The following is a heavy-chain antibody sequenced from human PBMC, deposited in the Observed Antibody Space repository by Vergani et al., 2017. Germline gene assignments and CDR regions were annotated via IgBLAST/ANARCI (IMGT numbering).Heavy chain of an antibody. CDR1: GYSISSGYY. V-gene: IGHV4-38-2*01. D-gene: IGHD3-10*01. J-gene: IGHJ5*02. Sequence: QVQLQESGPGLVKPSETLSLTCAVSGYSISSGYYWGWIRQPPGKGLEWIGSIYHSGSTYYNPSLKSRVTISVDTSKNQFSLKLSSVTAADTAVYYCGVLGSVSKNWFDPWGQGTLVTVSS. CDR2: IYHSGST. CDR3: GVLGSVSKNWFDP.